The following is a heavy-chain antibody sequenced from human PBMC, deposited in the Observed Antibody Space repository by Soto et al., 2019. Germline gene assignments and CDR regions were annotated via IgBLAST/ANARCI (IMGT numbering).Heavy chain of an antibody. Sequence: GGSLRPSCAASGFTFSAHYMDWIRQAPGKGLEWVGRIKNKANGYITEYAASVKGRFTISRDDSQNSLFLHMNSLTTKDTAVYYCTSATYCISACQGPSYSYALDVWGQGTTVT. CDR1: GFTFSAHY. V-gene: IGHV3-72*01. J-gene: IGHJ6*02. CDR3: TSATYCISACQGPSYSYALDV. D-gene: IGHD2-2*01. CDR2: IKNKANGYIT.